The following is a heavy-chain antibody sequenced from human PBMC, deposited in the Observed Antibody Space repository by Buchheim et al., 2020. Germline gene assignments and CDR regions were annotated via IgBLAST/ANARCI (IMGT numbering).Heavy chain of an antibody. Sequence: QVQLVQSGAEVKKPGASVKVSCKASGYTFTGYYMHWVRQAPGQGLEWMGWINPNSGGTNYAQKFQGRVTMTRDTSISTAYMELSRLRSDDTAVYYCARASNPTDSSGWYEVYYYGMDVWGQGTT. D-gene: IGHD6-19*01. CDR1: GYTFTGYY. J-gene: IGHJ6*02. CDR2: INPNSGGT. CDR3: ARASNPTDSSGWYEVYYYGMDV. V-gene: IGHV1-2*02.